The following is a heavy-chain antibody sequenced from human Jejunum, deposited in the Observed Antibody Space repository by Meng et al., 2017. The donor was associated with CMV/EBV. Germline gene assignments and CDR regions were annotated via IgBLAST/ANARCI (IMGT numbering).Heavy chain of an antibody. V-gene: IGHV1-8*01. CDR1: GYTFTSYD. Sequence: KVSCKASGYTFTSYDINWVRQAAGQGLEWMGWTNPRSANTGSAQKFQGRLTMAMNTSIGTAYMELSSLRSEDTAVYYCARNGTFFDYWGQGALVTVS. CDR2: TNPRSANT. J-gene: IGHJ4*02. D-gene: IGHD1-14*01. CDR3: ARNGTFFDY.